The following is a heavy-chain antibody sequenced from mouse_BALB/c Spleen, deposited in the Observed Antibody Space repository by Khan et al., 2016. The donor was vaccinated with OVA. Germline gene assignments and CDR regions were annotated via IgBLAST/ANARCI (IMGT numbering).Heavy chain of an antibody. D-gene: IGHD3-3*01. CDR3: ARSKYVARY. J-gene: IGHJ2*01. CDR1: GFSLTSYG. V-gene: IGHV2-9*02. Sequence: QMQLVESGPGLVAPSQSLSITCTVSGFSLTSYGVHWVRQPPGKGLEWLGLIWAGGSTNYNWVLMSRLSISKDNSKSLVFLIMNSLQTDDTALYYRARSKYVARYWGQGTTLTVSS. CDR2: IWAGGST.